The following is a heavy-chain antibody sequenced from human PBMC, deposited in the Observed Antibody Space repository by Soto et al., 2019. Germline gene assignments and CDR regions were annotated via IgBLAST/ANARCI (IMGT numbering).Heavy chain of an antibody. Sequence: QVQLVQSGAEVKKPGSSVKVSCKASGGTFSSYAISWVRQAPGQGLEWMGGIIPIFGTTNYAQKFQGRVTITADESTSTAYMELSSLRSEDTAVYYCARDGSGGSGSLYDLDYWGQGTLVTVSS. J-gene: IGHJ4*02. D-gene: IGHD3-10*01. CDR1: GGTFSSYA. V-gene: IGHV1-69*01. CDR2: IIPIFGTT. CDR3: ARDGSGGSGSLYDLDY.